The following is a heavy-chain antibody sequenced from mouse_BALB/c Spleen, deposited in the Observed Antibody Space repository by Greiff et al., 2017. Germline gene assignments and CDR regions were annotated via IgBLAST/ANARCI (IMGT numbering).Heavy chain of an antibody. Sequence: QVQLKQSGAELARPGASVKMSCKASGYTFTSYTMHWVKQRPGQGLEWIGYINPSSGYTNYNQKFKDKATLTADKSSSTAYMQLSSLTSEDSAVYYCARQLGFYAMDYWGQGTSVTVSS. CDR1: GYTFTSYT. CDR3: ARQLGFYAMDY. CDR2: INPSSGYT. J-gene: IGHJ4*01. D-gene: IGHD3-1*01. V-gene: IGHV1-4*01.